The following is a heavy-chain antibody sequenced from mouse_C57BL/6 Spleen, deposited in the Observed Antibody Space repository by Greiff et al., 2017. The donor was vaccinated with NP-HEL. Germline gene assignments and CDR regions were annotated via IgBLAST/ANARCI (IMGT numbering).Heavy chain of an antibody. D-gene: IGHD1-1*01. J-gene: IGHJ4*01. V-gene: IGHV1-54*01. Sequence: VQLQQSGAELVRPGTSVKVSCKASGYAFTNYLIEWVKQRPGQGLEWIGVINPGSGGTNYNEKFKGKATLTADKSSSTAHMQLSSLTSEDSAVYFCARPYGSSYDYAMDYWGQGTSVTVSS. CDR3: ARPYGSSYDYAMDY. CDR2: INPGSGGT. CDR1: GYAFTNYL.